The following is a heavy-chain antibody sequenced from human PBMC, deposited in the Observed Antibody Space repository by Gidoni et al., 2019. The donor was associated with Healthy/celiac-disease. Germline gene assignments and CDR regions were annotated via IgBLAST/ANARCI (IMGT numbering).Heavy chain of an antibody. D-gene: IGHD5-12*01. J-gene: IGHJ3*02. CDR2: ISSSSSYI. Sequence: EVQLVESGGGLVKPGGSLSLSCAASGFTFSSYSMNWVRQAPGKGLEWGSSISSSSSYIYYADSVKGRFTISRDNAKNSLYLQMNSLRAEDTAVYYCARDRDGYNFGAFDIWGQGTMVTVSS. V-gene: IGHV3-21*01. CDR3: ARDRDGYNFGAFDI. CDR1: GFTFSSYS.